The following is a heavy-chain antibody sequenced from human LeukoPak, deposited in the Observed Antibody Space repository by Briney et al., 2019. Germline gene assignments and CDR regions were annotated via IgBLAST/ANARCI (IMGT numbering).Heavy chain of an antibody. CDR3: ACRDLTTTWSYP. J-gene: IGHJ5*02. D-gene: IGHD1-14*01. V-gene: IGHV5-51*01. CDR1: GYSFATNW. CDR2: IYPGDSRT. Sequence: GESLKISCKGIGYSFATNWIGWVRQLPGKGMEWMGVIYPGDSRTRYNPSFEGQVTISVDKSINTAYLQWVSLKASDSAMYYCACRDLTTTWSYPWGQGTLVTVSS.